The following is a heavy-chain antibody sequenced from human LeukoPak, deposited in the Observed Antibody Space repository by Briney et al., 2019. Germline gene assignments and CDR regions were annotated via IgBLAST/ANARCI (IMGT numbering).Heavy chain of an antibody. CDR1: GFTFSSYA. CDR3: ARDYYDSSHIDY. Sequence: GGSLRLSCSASGFTFSSYAMHWVRQAPGKGLEYVSAISSNGGSTYYADSVKGRFAISGDNSKNTLYLQMSSLRAEDTAVYYCARDYYDSSHIDYWGQGTLVTVSS. D-gene: IGHD3-22*01. CDR2: ISSNGGST. J-gene: IGHJ4*02. V-gene: IGHV3-64D*06.